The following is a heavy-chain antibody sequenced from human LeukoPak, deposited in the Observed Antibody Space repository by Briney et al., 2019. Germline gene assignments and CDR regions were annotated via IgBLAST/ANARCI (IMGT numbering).Heavy chain of an antibody. CDR2: IYYSGST. Sequence: PSETLSLTCTVSGGSISSYYWSWIRQPPGKGLEWIGYIYYSGSTNYNPSLKSRVTISVDTSKNQFSLKLSSVTAADTAVYYCARIPWRHIGRYYFDYWGQGTLVAVSS. CDR3: ARIPWRHIGRYYFDY. D-gene: IGHD5-24*01. CDR1: GGSISSYY. J-gene: IGHJ4*02. V-gene: IGHV4-59*08.